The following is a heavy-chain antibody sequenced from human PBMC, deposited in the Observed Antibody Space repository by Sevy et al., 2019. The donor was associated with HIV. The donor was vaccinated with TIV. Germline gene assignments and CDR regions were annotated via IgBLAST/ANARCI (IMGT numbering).Heavy chain of an antibody. D-gene: IGHD7-27*01. V-gene: IGHV3-7*03. Sequence: GGSLRLSCAASGFTFSTYWMTWVRQAPGKGLEWVANIKQDGSEKYYVDSVKGRFTISRDNAKNSLYLKMNSLRAEDTAVYYCAREGPNWGFVMDVWGKGTTVTVSS. J-gene: IGHJ6*03. CDR1: GFTFSTYW. CDR3: AREGPNWGFVMDV. CDR2: IKQDGSEK.